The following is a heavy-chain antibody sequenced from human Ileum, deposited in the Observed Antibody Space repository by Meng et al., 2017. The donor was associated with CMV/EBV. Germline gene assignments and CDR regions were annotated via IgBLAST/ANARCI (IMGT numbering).Heavy chain of an antibody. CDR2: MNPNTGNT. CDR1: GYSFLSYD. V-gene: IGHV1-8*01. J-gene: IGHJ4*02. D-gene: IGHD2/OR15-2a*01. CDR3: ARAYRRTYFGDY. Sequence: QVQLVQSRAEVKKPGASVKVACKTSGYSFLSYDINWVRQAAGQGLEWMGWMNPNTGNTGYAQKFQGRVTMTKNTSITTVYLELTSLTSEDTAVYFCARAYRRTYFGDYWGQGTLVTVSS.